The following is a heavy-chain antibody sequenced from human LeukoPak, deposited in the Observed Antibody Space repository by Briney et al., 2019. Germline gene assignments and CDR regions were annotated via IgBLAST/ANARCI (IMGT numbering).Heavy chain of an antibody. J-gene: IGHJ5*02. V-gene: IGHV4-34*01. CDR1: GVSVNDYY. CDR3: ARIRCGRSQHRCYNH. Sequence: SETLSLTCAVSGVSVNDYYWCWTRQSPEKGLEWIGKVSPGGYTNYNPSLKSRVIISQDTSENQLSLNVTSVTAADTALYYCARIRCGRSQHRCYNHWARGSLVTVSS. CDR2: VSPGGYT. D-gene: IGHD2-15*01.